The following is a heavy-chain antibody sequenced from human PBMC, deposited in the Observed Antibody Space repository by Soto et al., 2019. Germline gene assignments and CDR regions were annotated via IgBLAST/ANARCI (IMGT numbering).Heavy chain of an antibody. V-gene: IGHV3-48*03. CDR2: IHPGGQII. J-gene: IGHJ3*01. Sequence: GGSLRLSCAASGFTFSSSEMYWVRQAPGKGLEWVSYIHPGGQIIFYADSVKGRFTISRDNAKNSVYLQMNNLRAEDTAVYYCARRGSSWGQGTMVTVSS. CDR3: ARRGSS. CDR1: GFTFSSSE. D-gene: IGHD2-2*01.